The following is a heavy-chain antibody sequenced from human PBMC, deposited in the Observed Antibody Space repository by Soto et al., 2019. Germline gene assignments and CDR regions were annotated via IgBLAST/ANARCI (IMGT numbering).Heavy chain of an antibody. CDR3: AKDYSYIEYQYGLDS. J-gene: IGHJ5*01. V-gene: IGHV3-23*01. CDR1: EFTFSNYA. Sequence: GGSLRLSCAASEFTFSNYAMSWVRQAPGRGLEWVSAISGSGDHTYYADSVKGRFTISRDNSKNTLYLQMHSLRAEDTALYYCAKDYSYIEYQYGLDSWGLGTPVTVSS. CDR2: ISGSGDHT. D-gene: IGHD2-15*01.